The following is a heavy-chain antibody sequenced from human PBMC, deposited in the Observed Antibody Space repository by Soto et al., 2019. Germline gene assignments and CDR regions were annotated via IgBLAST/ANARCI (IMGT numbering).Heavy chain of an antibody. J-gene: IGHJ5*02. V-gene: IGHV4-30-4*01. CDR1: GGSISSGDYY. Sequence: SETLSLTCTVSGGSISSGDYYWSWIRQPPGKGLEWIGYIYYSGSTYYNPSLKSRVTISVDTSKNQFSLKLSSVTAADTAVYYCASSRSTYDYYDSSGTTGWFDPWGQGTPVTVSS. CDR2: IYYSGST. CDR3: ASSRSTYDYYDSSGTTGWFDP. D-gene: IGHD3-22*01.